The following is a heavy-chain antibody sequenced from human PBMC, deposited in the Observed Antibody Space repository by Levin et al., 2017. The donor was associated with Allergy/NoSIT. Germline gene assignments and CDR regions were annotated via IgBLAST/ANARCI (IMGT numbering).Heavy chain of an antibody. CDR1: GFTFSSYA. Sequence: LSLTCAASGFTFSSYAMHWVRQAPGKGLEWVAVISYDGSNKYYADSVKGRFTISRDNSKNTLYLQMNSLRAEDTAVYYCARGSGGSPGRVYFDYWGQGTLVTVSS. CDR3: ARGSGGSPGRVYFDY. V-gene: IGHV3-30-3*01. CDR2: ISYDGSNK. D-gene: IGHD1-26*01. J-gene: IGHJ4*02.